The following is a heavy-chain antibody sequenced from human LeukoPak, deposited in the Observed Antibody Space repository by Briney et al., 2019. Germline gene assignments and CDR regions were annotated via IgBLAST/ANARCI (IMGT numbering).Heavy chain of an antibody. CDR2: IYYSGST. V-gene: IGHV4-39*01. D-gene: IGHD1-1*01. Sequence: KASETLSLTCTVSGGSISSSSYYWGWIRQPPGKGLEWIGSIYYSGSTYYNPSLKSRVTISVDTSKNQFSLKLSSVTAADTAVYYCALGVQVLDYFDYWGQGTLVTVSS. J-gene: IGHJ4*02. CDR1: GGSISSSSYY. CDR3: ALGVQVLDYFDY.